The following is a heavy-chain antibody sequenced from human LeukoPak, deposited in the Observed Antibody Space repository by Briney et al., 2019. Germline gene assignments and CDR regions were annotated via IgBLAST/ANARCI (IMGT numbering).Heavy chain of an antibody. CDR2: VSKDGVTK. CDR1: GFSLTHDA. D-gene: IGHD4-23*01. J-gene: IGHJ4*02. CDR3: AADRWPGAPDYLDS. Sequence: GGSLRLSCAASGFSLTHDAIHWVRQAPGKGLEWVAVVSKDGVTKFYRDSVSGRFTISTDSSKNTVYLQMTGLGSEDTAIYYCAADRWPGAPDYLDSWGQGTLVTVSS. V-gene: IGHV3-30*03.